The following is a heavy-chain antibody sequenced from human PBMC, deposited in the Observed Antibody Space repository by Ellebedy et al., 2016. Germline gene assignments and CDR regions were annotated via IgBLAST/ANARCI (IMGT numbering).Heavy chain of an antibody. D-gene: IGHD5-18*01. CDR1: GGTFSSYA. V-gene: IGHV1-69*13. CDR2: IIPIFGTA. J-gene: IGHJ4*02. Sequence: SVKVSCXASGGTFSSYAISWVRQAPGQGLEWMGGIIPIFGTANYAQKFQGRVTITADESTSTAYMELSSLRSEDTAVYYCTAGGGGTSYGYLYYFDYWGQGTLVTVSS. CDR3: TAGGGGTSYGYLYYFDY.